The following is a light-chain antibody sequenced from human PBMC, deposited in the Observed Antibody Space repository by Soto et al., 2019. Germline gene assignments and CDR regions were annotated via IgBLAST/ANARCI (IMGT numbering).Light chain of an antibody. CDR2: DVN. V-gene: IGLV2-14*03. J-gene: IGLJ2*01. CDR3: TSWTTSTTMI. Sequence: QSVLTQPASVSGSPGQSITISCTGTRSDICAYNFVSWYQQHPGEVPKLMLYDVNVRPSGVSNRFSGSKSGNTASLTISGLQAEDEADYYCTSWTTSTTMIFGGGTKLTVL. CDR1: RSDICAYNF.